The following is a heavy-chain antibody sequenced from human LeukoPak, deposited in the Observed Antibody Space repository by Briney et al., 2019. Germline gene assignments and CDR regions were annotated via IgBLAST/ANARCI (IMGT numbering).Heavy chain of an antibody. CDR3: AKDTLGYYDSSGYYSGAFDI. D-gene: IGHD3-22*01. J-gene: IGHJ3*02. CDR1: GFTFSNYG. V-gene: IGHV3-23*01. CDR2: ISGSGGST. Sequence: GGSLRLSCVASGFTFSNYGMHWVRQAPGKGLEWVSAISGSGGSTYYADSVKGRFTISRDNSKNTLYLQMNSLRAEDTAVYYCAKDTLGYYDSSGYYSGAFDIWGQGTMVTVSS.